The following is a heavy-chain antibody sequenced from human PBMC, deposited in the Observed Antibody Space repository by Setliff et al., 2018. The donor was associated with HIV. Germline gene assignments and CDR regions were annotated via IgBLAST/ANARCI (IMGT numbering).Heavy chain of an antibody. V-gene: IGHV1-69*10. CDR1: GGTFTSYV. Sequence: GASVMVSCKASGGTFTSYVISWVRQAPGQGLEWMGGIIPILGIASYSQKFQGRVTITADKSTSTAYMELSSLRSEDTAVYYCARPQWELGVDYYGMDVWGQGTTVTVSS. CDR2: IIPILGIA. CDR3: ARPQWELGVDYYGMDV. J-gene: IGHJ6*02. D-gene: IGHD1-26*01.